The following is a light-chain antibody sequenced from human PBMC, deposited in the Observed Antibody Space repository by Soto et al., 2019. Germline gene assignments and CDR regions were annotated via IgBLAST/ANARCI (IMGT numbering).Light chain of an antibody. Sequence: GSRTRRQRDNINCSESSSNIGSNYVYWYQQLPGTAPKLLIYRNNQRPSGVPDRFSGSKSGTSASLAISGLRSEDEADYYCAAWDDRLSGYVFGTGTKVTVL. CDR3: AAWDDRLSGYV. CDR1: SSNIGSNY. CDR2: RNN. J-gene: IGLJ1*01. V-gene: IGLV1-47*01.